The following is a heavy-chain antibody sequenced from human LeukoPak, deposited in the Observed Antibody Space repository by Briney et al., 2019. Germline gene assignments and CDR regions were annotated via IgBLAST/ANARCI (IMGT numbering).Heavy chain of an antibody. J-gene: IGHJ6*03. CDR3: ARVPGYDSSGWYYYYMDV. CDR1: GFTFSDYY. D-gene: IGHD3-22*01. V-gene: IGHV3-11*01. Sequence: GGSLRLSCAASGFTFSDYYMSWIRQAPGKGLEWVSYISSSGSTIYYADSVKGRFTISRDNAKNSLYLQMNSLRAEDTAVYYCARVPGYDSSGWYYYYMDVWGKGTTVTISS. CDR2: ISSSGSTI.